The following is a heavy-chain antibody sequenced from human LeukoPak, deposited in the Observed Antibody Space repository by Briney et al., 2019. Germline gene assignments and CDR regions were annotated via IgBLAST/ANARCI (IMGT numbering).Heavy chain of an antibody. V-gene: IGHV4-34*01. CDR2: INHSGST. J-gene: IGHJ4*02. CDR3: ARKLERRRPFDY. CDR1: GRSFSGYY. D-gene: IGHD1-1*01. Sequence: SETLSLTCAVYGRSFSGYYWSWIRQPPGKGLEWIGEINHSGSTNYNPSLKSRVTISVDTSKNQFSLKLSSVTAADTAVYYCARKLERRRPFDYWGQGTLVTVSS.